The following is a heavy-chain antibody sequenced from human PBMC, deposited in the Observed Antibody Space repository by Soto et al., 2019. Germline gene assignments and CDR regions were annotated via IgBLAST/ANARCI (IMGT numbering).Heavy chain of an antibody. CDR3: ATMGTPATGLYYFDY. CDR1: TYSITSSNR. CDR2: ISHSGST. J-gene: IGHJ4*02. Sequence: SETLSLTCAVSTYSITSSNRWSWVRQPPGKGLEWIGEISHSGSTIYNPSLKSRVIMSVDKSKNQFSLKLSSVTAADTAVYYCATMGTPATGLYYFDYWGQGTLVTVSS. V-gene: IGHV4-4*02. D-gene: IGHD2-15*01.